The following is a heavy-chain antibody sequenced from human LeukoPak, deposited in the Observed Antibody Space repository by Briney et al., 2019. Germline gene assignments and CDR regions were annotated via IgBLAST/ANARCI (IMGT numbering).Heavy chain of an antibody. CDR1: GVSISSSSYY. J-gene: IGHJ3*02. Sequence: PSETLSLTCTVSGVSISSSSYYWGWIRQPPGKGLEWIGSIYYSGSTYYNPSLKSRVTVSVDTSKNQFSLKLSSVTAADTAVYYCARAPQRVGATGVEAAFDIWGQGTMVTVSS. CDR2: IYYSGST. D-gene: IGHD1-26*01. V-gene: IGHV4-39*07. CDR3: ARAPQRVGATGVEAAFDI.